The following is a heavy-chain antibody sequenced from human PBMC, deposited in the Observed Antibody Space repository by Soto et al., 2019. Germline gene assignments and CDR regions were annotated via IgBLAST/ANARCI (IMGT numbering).Heavy chain of an antibody. J-gene: IGHJ6*02. D-gene: IGHD6-13*01. V-gene: IGHV3-30-3*01. Sequence: QVQLVESGGGVVQPGRSLRLSCAASGFTFSIYAMHWVRQAPGKGLEWVAFISFDGSKIYYADSVKGRFTISRDNSKNTVYLQMNNLRPGDAAVYHCANLLNVAAAGTPHYYGVDVWGQGTTVTVS. CDR2: ISFDGSKI. CDR3: ANLLNVAAAGTPHYYGVDV. CDR1: GFTFSIYA.